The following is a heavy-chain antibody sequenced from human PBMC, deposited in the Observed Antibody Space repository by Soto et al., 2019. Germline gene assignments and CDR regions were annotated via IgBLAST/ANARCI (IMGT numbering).Heavy chain of an antibody. V-gene: IGHV4-30-4*01. CDR3: ARAYSYGSGRFDY. CDR2: IYYSGTT. CDR1: GDSISSGDYY. D-gene: IGHD3-10*01. J-gene: IGHJ4*02. Sequence: SETLSLTCTVYGDSISSGDYYWSWIRQPPGKGLEWIGYIYYSGTTYYNPSLRSRVIISVDTSKNQFSLKLSSVTAADTAVYYCARAYSYGSGRFDYWGQGNLVTVSS.